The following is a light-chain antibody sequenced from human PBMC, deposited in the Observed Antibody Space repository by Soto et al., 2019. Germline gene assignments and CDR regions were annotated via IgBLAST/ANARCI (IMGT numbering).Light chain of an antibody. CDR3: TSYAGSNMWV. V-gene: IGLV2-8*01. J-gene: IGLJ3*02. CDR2: EVS. CDR1: SSDVGAYNY. Sequence: QSALTQPPSASGSPGQSVTISCTGTSSDVGAYNYVSWYQQYPGKAPKLMIYEVSKRPSGVPDRFSGSKSGKTASPTVSGLQPEDEADYYCTSYAGSNMWVFGGGTKLTVL.